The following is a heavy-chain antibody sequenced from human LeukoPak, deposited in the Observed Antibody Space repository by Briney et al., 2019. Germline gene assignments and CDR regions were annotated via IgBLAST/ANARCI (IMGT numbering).Heavy chain of an antibody. V-gene: IGHV1-2*02. J-gene: IGHJ4*02. CDR3: ASTIYDSSGYFDY. Sequence: ASVKVSCKASGYTFTGYYMHWVRQAPGQGLEWMGWINPNSGGTNYAQKFQGRVTMTRDTSISTAYMELSRLRSDDTAVYYCASTIYDSSGYFDYWGQGTLVTVS. D-gene: IGHD3-22*01. CDR1: GYTFTGYY. CDR2: INPNSGGT.